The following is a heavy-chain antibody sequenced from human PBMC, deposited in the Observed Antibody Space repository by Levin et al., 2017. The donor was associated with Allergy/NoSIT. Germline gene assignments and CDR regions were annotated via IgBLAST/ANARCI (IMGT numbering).Heavy chain of an antibody. CDR3: ARGKPYDYGEYYMDV. Sequence: QSGGSLRLSCAVSGFTVSSTHMTWVRQAPGQGPEWVSFIDRDGSTHYLDSVKGRFTISRDNSKNTLYLQLDSLRVEDTAVYFCARGKPYDYGEYYMDVWGRGTTVTVSS. V-gene: IGHV3-53*01. D-gene: IGHD4-17*01. J-gene: IGHJ6*03. CDR2: IDRDGST. CDR1: GFTVSSTH.